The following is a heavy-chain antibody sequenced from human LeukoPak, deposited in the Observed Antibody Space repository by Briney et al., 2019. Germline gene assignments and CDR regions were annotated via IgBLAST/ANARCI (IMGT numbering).Heavy chain of an antibody. CDR1: GYSISSGSYY. CDR2: IYTSGST. V-gene: IGHV4-61*02. J-gene: IGHJ4*02. D-gene: IGHD6-13*01. Sequence: PSETLSLTCTVSGYSISSGSYYWSWIRQPAGKGLEWIGRIYTSGSTNYNPSLKSRVTISVDTSKNQFSLKLSSVTAADTAVYYCARYIAAAGSVDYWGQGTLVTVSS. CDR3: ARYIAAAGSVDY.